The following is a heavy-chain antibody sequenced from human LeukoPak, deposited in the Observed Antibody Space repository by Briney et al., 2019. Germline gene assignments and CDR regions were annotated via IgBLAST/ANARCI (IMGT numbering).Heavy chain of an antibody. CDR1: GGSISSSSYY. CDR2: IYYSGST. J-gene: IGHJ4*02. D-gene: IGHD2-15*01. V-gene: IGHV4-39*01. Sequence: PSETLSLTCTVSGGSISSSSYYWGWLRQPPGQGLEWIASIYYSGSTYYNPSLKSRVTISVDTSNNQFSLKLSSVTAADTAVYHCARLSLGVPATLLDYWGQGTLVTVSS. CDR3: ARLSLGVPATLLDY.